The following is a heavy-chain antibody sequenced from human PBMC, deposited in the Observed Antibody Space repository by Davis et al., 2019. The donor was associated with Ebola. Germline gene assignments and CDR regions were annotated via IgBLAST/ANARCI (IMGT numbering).Heavy chain of an antibody. Sequence: GESLKISCAGSGFTFSGSAMHWVRQASGKGLEWVGRIRSKANSYATAYAASVKGRFTISRDDSKNTAYLQMNSLKTEDTAVYYCTTPGDSSGDYWGQGTLVTVSS. D-gene: IGHD3-22*01. CDR2: IRSKANSYAT. CDR1: GFTFSGSA. CDR3: TTPGDSSGDY. V-gene: IGHV3-73*01. J-gene: IGHJ4*02.